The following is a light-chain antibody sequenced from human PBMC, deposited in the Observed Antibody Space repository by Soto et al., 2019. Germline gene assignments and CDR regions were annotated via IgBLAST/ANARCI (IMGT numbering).Light chain of an antibody. V-gene: IGKV1-5*01. CDR2: DAS. CDR3: QEYSSYST. CDR1: QSISSW. J-gene: IGKJ4*01. Sequence: QMNQSPATLSAYIEDRVTITCRASQSISSWLAWYQQKPGKAPKLLIYDASSLESGVPLRFSGSGSGTDFTLTISSLQPDDFATYCCQEYSSYSTFGGGSKADIK.